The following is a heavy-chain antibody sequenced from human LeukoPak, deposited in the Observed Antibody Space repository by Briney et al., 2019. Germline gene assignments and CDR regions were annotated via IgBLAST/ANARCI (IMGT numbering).Heavy chain of an antibody. Sequence: XETLSLTCTGSGGSISSYYWSWVRQPPGKGLEWIGYIYYSGSTNYNPSLKSRVTISVDTSKNQFSLKLSSVTAADTAVYYCARHGYNLYYAFDYWGQGTLVTVSS. J-gene: IGHJ4*02. CDR2: IYYSGST. V-gene: IGHV4-59*08. CDR1: GGSISSYY. D-gene: IGHD1-14*01. CDR3: ARHGYNLYYAFDY.